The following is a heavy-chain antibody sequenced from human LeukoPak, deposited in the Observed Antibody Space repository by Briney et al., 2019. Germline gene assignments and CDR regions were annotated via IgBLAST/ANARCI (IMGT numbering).Heavy chain of an antibody. Sequence: GGSLRLSCAASGFTFSSYEMNWVRQAPGKGLEWVSYISSSGSTIYYADSVKGRFTISRDNAKNSLYLQMNSLRAEDTAAYYCARDWYSYGQTYGMDVWGQGTTVTVSS. CDR2: ISSSGSTI. CDR3: ARDWYSYGQTYGMDV. J-gene: IGHJ6*02. CDR1: GFTFSSYE. V-gene: IGHV3-48*03. D-gene: IGHD5-18*01.